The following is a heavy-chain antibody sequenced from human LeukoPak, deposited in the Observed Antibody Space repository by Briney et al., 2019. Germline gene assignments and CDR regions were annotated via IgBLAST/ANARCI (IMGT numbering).Heavy chain of an antibody. CDR3: ARGGLGELSLLYYYYGMDV. D-gene: IGHD3-16*02. CDR2: IYYSGST. CDR1: GGSISSYY. V-gene: IGHV4-59*01. J-gene: IGHJ6*02. Sequence: SETLSLTCTVSGGSISSYYWSWIRQPPGKGLEWIGYIYYSGSTNYNPSLKSRVTISVDTSKNQFSLKLSSATAADTAVYYCARGGLGELSLLYYYYGMDVWGQGTTVTVSS.